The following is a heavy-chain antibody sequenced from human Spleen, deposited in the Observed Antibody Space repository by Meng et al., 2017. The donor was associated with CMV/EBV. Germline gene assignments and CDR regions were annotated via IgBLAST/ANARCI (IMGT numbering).Heavy chain of an antibody. Sequence: YTFTTYDISWVRQAAGQGLEWMGSANPHSGSTGYAQKFRSRVTLTSTTSESTAYMELSSLRSDDTAVYYCARGVGHDDFWRSNWFDPWGQGTLVTVSS. CDR2: ANPHSGST. V-gene: IGHV1-8*01. D-gene: IGHD3-3*01. J-gene: IGHJ5*02. CDR3: ARGVGHDDFWRSNWFDP. CDR1: YTFTTYD.